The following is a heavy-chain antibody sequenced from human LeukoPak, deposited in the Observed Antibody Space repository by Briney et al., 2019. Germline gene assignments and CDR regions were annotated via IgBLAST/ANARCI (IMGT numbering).Heavy chain of an antibody. V-gene: IGHV4-34*01. CDR2: INHSGST. CDR3: ARDGRFPRVPPGRYTAMVSYFDY. D-gene: IGHD5-18*01. Sequence: SETLSLTCAVYGGSFSGYYWSWIRQPPGKGLEWIGEINHSGSTNYNPSLKSRVTISVDTSKNQFSLKLSSVTAADTAVYYCARDGRFPRVPPGRYTAMVSYFDYWGQGTLVTVSS. J-gene: IGHJ4*02. CDR1: GGSFSGYY.